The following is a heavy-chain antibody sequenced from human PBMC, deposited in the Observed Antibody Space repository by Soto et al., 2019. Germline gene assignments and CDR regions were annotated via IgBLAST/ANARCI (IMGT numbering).Heavy chain of an antibody. J-gene: IGHJ3*02. CDR3: ARDQGEMATIDAFDI. Sequence: WASVKVSCKASGGTFSSYAISWVRQAPGQGLEWMGGIIPIFGTANYAQKFQGRVTITADESTSTAYMELSSLRSEDTAVYYCARDQGEMATIDAFDIWGQGTMVTVSS. CDR1: GGTFSSYA. V-gene: IGHV1-69*13. CDR2: IIPIFGTA. D-gene: IGHD5-12*01.